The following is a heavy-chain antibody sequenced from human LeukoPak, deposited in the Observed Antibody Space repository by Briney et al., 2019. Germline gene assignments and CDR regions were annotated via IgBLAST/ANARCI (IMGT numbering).Heavy chain of an antibody. Sequence: GGSLRLSCAASGFTFSSYAMHWVCQAPGKGLEWVSNIGRGGENIYYADSVEGRFTISRDNSKNTLYLQMSSLSREDTAVYYCARRGGSSGWGAFDIWGQGTPVTVSS. D-gene: IGHD6-19*01. CDR2: IGRGGENI. CDR3: ARRGGSSGWGAFDI. J-gene: IGHJ3*02. CDR1: GFTFSSYA. V-gene: IGHV3-23*01.